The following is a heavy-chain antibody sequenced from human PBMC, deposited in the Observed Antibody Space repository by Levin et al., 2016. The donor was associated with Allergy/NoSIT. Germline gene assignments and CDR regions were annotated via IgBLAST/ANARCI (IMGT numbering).Heavy chain of an antibody. J-gene: IGHJ4*02. Sequence: WIRQPPGKGLVWVSRINSDGSSTSYADSVKGRFTISRDNAKNTLYLQMNSLRAEDTAVYYCARDLSWYYYDSSGSRGYWGQGTLVTVSS. D-gene: IGHD3-22*01. V-gene: IGHV3-74*01. CDR3: ARDLSWYYYDSSGSRGY. CDR2: INSDGSST.